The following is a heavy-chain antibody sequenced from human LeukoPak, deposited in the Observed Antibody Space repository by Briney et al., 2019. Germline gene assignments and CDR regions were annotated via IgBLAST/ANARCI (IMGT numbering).Heavy chain of an antibody. CDR3: ARDDFAGDSSGYIDY. J-gene: IGHJ4*02. V-gene: IGHV3-33*08. CDR2: IWFDGSNQ. Sequence: PGGSLRLSCAASGFTVSSYSMNWVRQAPGKGLEWVAVIWFDGSNQYHADAVKGRFTISRDNSKNTLYLQMSSLRAEDTALYYCARDDFAGDSSGYIDYWGQGTLVTVSS. D-gene: IGHD3-22*01. CDR1: GFTVSSYS.